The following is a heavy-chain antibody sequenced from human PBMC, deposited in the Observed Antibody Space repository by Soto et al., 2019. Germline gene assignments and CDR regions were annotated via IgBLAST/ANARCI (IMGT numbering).Heavy chain of an antibody. Sequence: QVRLQESGPGLVKPSETLSFTCTVSGGSISRYYWSWIRQPPGKGLEWIGYMYNTGSTIYNPSLKSRVTISVDTSKNQFSLKLNSVTAADTAVYYCARDLWGYCGADCYPLDVWGQGTTVTVSS. CDR2: MYNTGST. CDR3: ARDLWGYCGADCYPLDV. J-gene: IGHJ6*02. CDR1: GGSISRYY. D-gene: IGHD2-21*02. V-gene: IGHV4-59*01.